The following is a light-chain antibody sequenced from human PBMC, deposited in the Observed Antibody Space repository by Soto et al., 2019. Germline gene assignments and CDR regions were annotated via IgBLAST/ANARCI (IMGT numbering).Light chain of an antibody. J-gene: IGKJ4*01. CDR2: DAS. CDR1: QSVSSY. CDR3: QQYHTWSIT. Sequence: EIVLTQSPATLSLSPGERATLSCRASQSVSSYLAWYQQKPGQAPRLLIYDASNWATGIPARFSGSGSGTEFTLTISSLQSEDCAIYYCQQYHTWSITFGGGTKVDIK. V-gene: IGKV3-11*01.